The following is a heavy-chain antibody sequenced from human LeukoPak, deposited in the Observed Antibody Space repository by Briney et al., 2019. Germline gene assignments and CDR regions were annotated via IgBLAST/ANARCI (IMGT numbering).Heavy chain of an antibody. CDR3: ARGQAYDFWSGYPSPYYYMDV. V-gene: IGHV4-34*01. CDR1: GGSFSGYY. Sequence: SETLSLTCAVYGGSFSGYYWSWIRQPPGKGLEWIGEINHSGSTNYNPSLKSRVTISVDTSKNQFPLKLSSVTAADTAVYYCARGQAYDFWSGYPSPYYYMDVWGKGTTVTVSS. J-gene: IGHJ6*03. D-gene: IGHD3-3*01. CDR2: INHSGST.